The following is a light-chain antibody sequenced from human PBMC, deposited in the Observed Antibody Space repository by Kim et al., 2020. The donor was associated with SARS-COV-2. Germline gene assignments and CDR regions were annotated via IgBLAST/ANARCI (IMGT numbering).Light chain of an antibody. CDR2: DVS. J-gene: IGLJ1*01. CDR1: SSDIGAYTY. CDR3: SSYTTTSTLV. V-gene: IGLV2-14*03. Sequence: GPAITISGTGTSSDIGAYTYVSWYQQHPGKAPNLIIYDVSDRSSGVSTRFSGAKSGNTASLTISGLQAEDEADYYCSSYTTTSTLVFGTGTKVTVL.